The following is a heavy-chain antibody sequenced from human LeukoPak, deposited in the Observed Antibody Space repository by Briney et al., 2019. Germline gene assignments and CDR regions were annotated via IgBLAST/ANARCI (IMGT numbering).Heavy chain of an antibody. J-gene: IGHJ6*02. V-gene: IGHV1-2*04. CDR3: ARGVTWVYGMDV. CDR2: INPNSGGT. Sequence: ASVKVSCKASGYTFTGYYMHWVRQAPGQGLEWMGWINPNSGGTSYAQKFQGWVTMTRDTSISTAYMELSRLRSDDTAVYYCARGVTWVYGMDVWGQGTTVTVSS. CDR1: GYTFTGYY. D-gene: IGHD3-16*01.